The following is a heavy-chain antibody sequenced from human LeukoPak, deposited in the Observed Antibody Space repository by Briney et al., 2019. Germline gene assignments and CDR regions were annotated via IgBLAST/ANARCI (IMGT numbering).Heavy chain of an antibody. J-gene: IGHJ4*02. Sequence: GGSLRLSCTVSGFTVSSNSMSWVRQAPGKGLGWVSFIYSDNTHYSDSVKGRFTISRDNSKNTLYLQMNSLRVEDTAVYYCARRAGAYSHPYDYWGQGTLVTVSS. CDR1: GFTVSSNS. CDR2: IYSDNT. D-gene: IGHD4/OR15-4a*01. CDR3: ARRAGAYSHPYDY. V-gene: IGHV3-53*01.